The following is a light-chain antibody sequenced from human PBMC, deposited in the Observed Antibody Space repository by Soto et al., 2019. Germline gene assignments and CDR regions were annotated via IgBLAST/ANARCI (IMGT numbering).Light chain of an antibody. V-gene: IGKV3-20*01. CDR1: QSVSSSY. J-gene: IGKJ4*01. CDR2: GAS. CDR3: QQYGRSPPRT. Sequence: EFVLTQSPCTLSLSPGERATLSCRASQSVSSSYLAWYQQKAGQAPPILICGASTRATGIADWFSGSGSGTEFSIPISRVELYDFVVSYCQQYGRSPPRTFGGGTKVEIK.